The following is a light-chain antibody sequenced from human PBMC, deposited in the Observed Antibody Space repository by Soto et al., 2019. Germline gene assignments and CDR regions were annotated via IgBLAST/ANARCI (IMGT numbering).Light chain of an antibody. CDR2: LGS. V-gene: IGKV2-28*01. CDR1: QSLLHSNGYNY. CDR3: MQALQAPLT. J-gene: IGKJ1*01. Sequence: DIVVTQSPLSLPVTPGEPASISCRSSQSLLHSNGYNYLDWYLQKPGQSPLLLIYLGSNRASGVPDRFSGSGSGTDFTLKISRVEAEDVGLYYCMQALQAPLTFGQGTKVE.